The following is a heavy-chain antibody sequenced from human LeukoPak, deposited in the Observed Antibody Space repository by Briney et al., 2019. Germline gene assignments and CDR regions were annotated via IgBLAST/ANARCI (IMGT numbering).Heavy chain of an antibody. CDR2: IYYSGST. J-gene: IGHJ4*02. D-gene: IGHD3-16*01. CDR3: ARSYYDYVWGSYYNGYYFDY. V-gene: IGHV4-31*02. Sequence: SWVRQVPGKGLEWIGYIYYSGSTYYNPSLKSRVTISVDTSKNQFSLKLSSVTAADTAVYYCARSYYDYVWGSYYNGYYFDYWGQGTLVTVSS.